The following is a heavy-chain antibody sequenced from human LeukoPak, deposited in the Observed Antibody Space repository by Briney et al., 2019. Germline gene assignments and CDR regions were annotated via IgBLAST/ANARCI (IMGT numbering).Heavy chain of an antibody. CDR2: IYYSGST. CDR3: ARHSSNGYNRGIRSFDY. CDR1: CGSISSYY. J-gene: IGHJ4*02. V-gene: IGHV4-59*08. D-gene: IGHD5-24*01. Sequence: PSETLSLTCTVSCGSISSYYWSWIRQPPGKGLEWIGYIYYSGSTNYNPSLKSRVTISVDTSKNQFSLKLSSVTAADTAVYYCARHSSNGYNRGIRSFDYWAREPWSPSPQ.